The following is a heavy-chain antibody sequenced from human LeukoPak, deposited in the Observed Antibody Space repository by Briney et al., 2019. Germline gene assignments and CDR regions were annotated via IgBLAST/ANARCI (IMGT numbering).Heavy chain of an antibody. CDR3: ARIAVAGTDY. V-gene: IGHV3-74*01. CDR2: INSDGSTT. J-gene: IGHJ4*02. Sequence: GGSLRLSCAASGFTFSSYWMYCVRQAPGKGLVWVSRINSDGSTTSNADSVKGRFTISRDNAKNTLYLQMNSLRAEDTAVYYCARIAVAGTDYWGQGTLVTVSS. D-gene: IGHD6-13*01. CDR1: GFTFSSYW.